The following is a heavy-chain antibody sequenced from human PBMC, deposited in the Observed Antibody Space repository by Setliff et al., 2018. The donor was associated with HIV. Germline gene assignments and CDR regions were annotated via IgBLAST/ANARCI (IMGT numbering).Heavy chain of an antibody. J-gene: IGHJ4*02. V-gene: IGHV4-34*01. CDR2: VNRSGGT. CDR1: GGSFSDYY. D-gene: IGHD6-13*01. CDR3: ARLTIATAGTLFDY. Sequence: SETLSLTCAVYGGSFSDYYWSWVSQPPGKGLEWIGDVNRSGGTNYNPSLKRRVTISVDTSKNQFSLQLSSVTAADTAVYYCARLTIATAGTLFDYWGQGTLVTVSS.